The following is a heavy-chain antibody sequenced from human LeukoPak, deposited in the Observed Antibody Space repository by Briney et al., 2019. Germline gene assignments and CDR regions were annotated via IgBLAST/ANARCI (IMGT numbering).Heavy chain of an antibody. D-gene: IGHD3-3*01. Sequence: GASVKVSCKASGYTFTSYGISWVRQAPGQGLEWMGWISAYNGNTNYAQKLQGRVTMTTDTSTNTVYMELRSLRSDDTAVYYCARDLSWSGTSGYWGQGTLVTVSS. CDR3: ARDLSWSGTSGY. V-gene: IGHV1-18*04. CDR1: GYTFTSYG. J-gene: IGHJ4*02. CDR2: ISAYNGNT.